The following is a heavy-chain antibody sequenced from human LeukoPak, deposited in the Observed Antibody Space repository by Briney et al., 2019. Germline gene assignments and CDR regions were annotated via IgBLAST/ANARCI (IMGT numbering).Heavy chain of an antibody. CDR2: MNPNSGNT. V-gene: IGHV1-8*01. Sequence: GASVKVSCKASGYTYTSYDINWVRQATGQGLEWMGWMNPNSGNTGYAQKLQGRVTMTRDTSISTAYMELSSLRSDDTAVYYCAREFGSFDQWGQGTLVTVSS. D-gene: IGHD3-16*01. CDR1: GYTYTSYD. J-gene: IGHJ4*02. CDR3: AREFGSFDQ.